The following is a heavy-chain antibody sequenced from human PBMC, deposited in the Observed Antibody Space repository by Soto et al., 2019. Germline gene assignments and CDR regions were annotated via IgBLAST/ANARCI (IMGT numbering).Heavy chain of an antibody. D-gene: IGHD3-10*01. Sequence: QVQLVESGGGVVQPGKSLRLSCAASGIAFSGCGMFWVRQTPSKGLEWVATISSDGSQKYYADSVKGRFTISRDNSKNTLYVKMNGLTTEDTAVYYCAKNIVRGHWYFDLWGRGTLVTVSS. CDR3: AKNIVRGHWYFDL. J-gene: IGHJ2*01. V-gene: IGHV3-30*18. CDR2: ISSDGSQK. CDR1: GIAFSGCG.